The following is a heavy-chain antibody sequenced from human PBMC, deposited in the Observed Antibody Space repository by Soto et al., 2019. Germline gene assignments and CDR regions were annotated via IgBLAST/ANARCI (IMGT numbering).Heavy chain of an antibody. J-gene: IGHJ4*02. V-gene: IGHV1-2*02. CDR3: ARDTYANFDY. CDR1: GYTFIAYY. CDR2: VNPGNGTT. Sequence: ASVKVSCKASGYTFIAYYMHWVRQAPGQGLEWMGWVNPGNGTTSFAQKFQGRVTMTRDTSISTAYMELSGPRSDDTAMYYCARDTYANFDYWGQGTLVTVSS. D-gene: IGHD2-8*01.